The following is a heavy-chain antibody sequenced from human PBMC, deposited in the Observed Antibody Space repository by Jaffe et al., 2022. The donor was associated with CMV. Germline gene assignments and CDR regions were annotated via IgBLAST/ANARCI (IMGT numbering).Heavy chain of an antibody. V-gene: IGHV3-33*01. CDR3: ARDPTYYYDSSGYSPYYYYGMDV. CDR1: GFTFSSYG. J-gene: IGHJ6*02. CDR2: IWYDGSNK. D-gene: IGHD3-22*01. Sequence: QVQLVESGGGVVQPGRSLRLSCAASGFTFSSYGMHWVRQAPGKGLEWVAVIWYDGSNKYYADSVKGRFTISRDNSKNTLYLQMNSLRAEDTAVYYCARDPTYYYDSSGYSPYYYYGMDVWGQGTTVTVSS.